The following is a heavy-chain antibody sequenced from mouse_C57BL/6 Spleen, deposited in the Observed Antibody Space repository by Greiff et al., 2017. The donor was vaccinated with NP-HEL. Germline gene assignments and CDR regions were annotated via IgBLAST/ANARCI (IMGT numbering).Heavy chain of an antibody. CDR2: IDPSDSYT. Sequence: QVHVKQPGAELVRPGTSVKLSCKASGYTFTSYWMHWVKQRPGQGLEWIGVIDPSDSYTNYNQKFKGKATLTVDTSSSTAYMQLSSLTSEDSAVYYCARGDSNLAYWGQGTLVTVSA. J-gene: IGHJ3*01. CDR3: ARGDSNLAY. D-gene: IGHD2-5*01. CDR1: GYTFTSYW. V-gene: IGHV1-59*01.